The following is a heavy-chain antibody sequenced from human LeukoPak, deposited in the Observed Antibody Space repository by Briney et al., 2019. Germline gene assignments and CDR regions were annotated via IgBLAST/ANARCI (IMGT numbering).Heavy chain of an antibody. Sequence: PGGSLRLSCAASGFTFSSYEMNWVRQAPGKGLEWVSYISSSGSTIYYADSVKGRFTISRDNAKNSLYLQMNNLRAEDTAVYYCAREEGYTYGEGFDYWGQGTLVTVSS. CDR1: GFTFSSYE. V-gene: IGHV3-48*03. D-gene: IGHD5-18*01. CDR3: AREEGYTYGEGFDY. CDR2: ISSSGSTI. J-gene: IGHJ4*02.